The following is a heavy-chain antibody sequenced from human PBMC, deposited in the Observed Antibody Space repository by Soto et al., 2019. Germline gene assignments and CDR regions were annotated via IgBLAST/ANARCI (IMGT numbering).Heavy chain of an antibody. J-gene: IGHJ6*02. CDR2: ISWNSSSI. CDR1: GFTFDDYA. Sequence: GGSLRLSCAASGFTFDDYAMHWVRQAPGKGLEWVSCISWNSSSIGYADSVKGRFTISRDNAKNSLFLQMNSLRAEDTAVYYCAKDIDFCSGHSIPGGMDVWGQGTTVTVSS. CDR3: AKDIDFCSGHSIPGGMDV. V-gene: IGHV3-9*01. D-gene: IGHD3-3*01.